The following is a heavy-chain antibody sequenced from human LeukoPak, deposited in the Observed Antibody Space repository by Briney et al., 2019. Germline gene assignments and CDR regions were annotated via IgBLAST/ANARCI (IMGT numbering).Heavy chain of an antibody. Sequence: GGSLRLSCAASGFTFSSYEMNWVRQAPGKGLEWVSYISSSGSTIYYADSAKGRFTISRDNAKNSLYLQMNSLRAEDTAVYYCARDSSGYYSYYYYMDVWGKGTTVTISS. CDR2: ISSSGSTI. J-gene: IGHJ6*03. D-gene: IGHD3-22*01. CDR3: ARDSSGYYSYYYYMDV. CDR1: GFTFSSYE. V-gene: IGHV3-48*03.